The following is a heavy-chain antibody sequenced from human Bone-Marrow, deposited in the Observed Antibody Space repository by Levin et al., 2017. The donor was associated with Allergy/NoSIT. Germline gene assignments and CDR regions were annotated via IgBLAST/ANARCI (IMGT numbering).Heavy chain of an antibody. V-gene: IGHV3-74*01. Sequence: GESLKISCAASGFTFSSYWMHWVRQAPGKGLVWVSRINSDGSSTSYADSVKGRFTISRDNAKNTLYLQMNSLRAEDTAVYYCARGHIVGGYWGQGTLVTVSS. J-gene: IGHJ4*02. CDR2: INSDGSST. D-gene: IGHD2-21*01. CDR1: GFTFSSYW. CDR3: ARGHIVGGY.